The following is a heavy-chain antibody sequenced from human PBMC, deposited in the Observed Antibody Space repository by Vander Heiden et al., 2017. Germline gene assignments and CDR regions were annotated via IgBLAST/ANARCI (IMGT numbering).Heavy chain of an antibody. CDR3: ARDRWVGSAPYYYYGMDV. V-gene: IGHV3-21*01. J-gene: IGHJ6*02. Sequence: EVQLVESGGGLVKPGGSLRLSCAASAFTFSSYSMNWVRQAPGKGLEWVSSISSSSSYIYYADSVKGRFTISRDNAKNSLYLQMNSLRAEDTAVHYCARDRWVGSAPYYYYGMDVWGQGTTVTVSS. D-gene: IGHD1-26*01. CDR2: ISSSSSYI. CDR1: AFTFSSYS.